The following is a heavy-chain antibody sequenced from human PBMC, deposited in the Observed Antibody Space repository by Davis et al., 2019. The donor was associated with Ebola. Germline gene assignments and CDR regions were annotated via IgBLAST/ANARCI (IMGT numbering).Heavy chain of an antibody. V-gene: IGHV3-23*01. Sequence: PGGSLRLSCAASGFTFSSYRMNWVRQAPGKGLEWVAAITDTGGRTHYADSVKGRFTISRDNPNNMLYLQMNSLRAEDTAVYYCAKDPPSYGPWYFDYWGQGTLVTVSS. J-gene: IGHJ4*02. CDR3: AKDPPSYGPWYFDY. CDR2: ITDTGGRT. CDR1: GFTFSSYR. D-gene: IGHD3-16*01.